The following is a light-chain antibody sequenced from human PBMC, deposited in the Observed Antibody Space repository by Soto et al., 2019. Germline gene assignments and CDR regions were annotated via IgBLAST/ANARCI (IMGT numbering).Light chain of an antibody. CDR1: QTVSSSY. J-gene: IGKJ1*01. CDR2: DVS. CDR3: QQYNGSPPWT. V-gene: IGKV3-15*01. Sequence: EIVLTQSPGTLSLSPGERATLSCRASQTVSSSYLAWYQQKPGQTPRLLIYDVSTRANGVPARFSGRGSGTEFTLTISSLQSEDFALYYCQQYNGSPPWTFGQGTRVEIK.